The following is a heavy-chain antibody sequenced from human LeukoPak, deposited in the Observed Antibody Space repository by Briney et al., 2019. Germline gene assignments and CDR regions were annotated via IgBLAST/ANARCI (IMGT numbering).Heavy chain of an antibody. J-gene: IGHJ1*01. CDR2: ISAYNGYT. CDR1: GYTFTSYG. CDR3: ARDKAVTTEVTQHFQH. D-gene: IGHD4-23*01. V-gene: IGHV1-18*01. Sequence: GASVKVSCKASGYTFTSYGISWVRQAPGQGLEWMGWISAYNGYTDYAQKLQFRVTMTTDTSTSTAYTELRSLRSDDTAVYYCARDKAVTTEVTQHFQHWGQGTLVTVSS.